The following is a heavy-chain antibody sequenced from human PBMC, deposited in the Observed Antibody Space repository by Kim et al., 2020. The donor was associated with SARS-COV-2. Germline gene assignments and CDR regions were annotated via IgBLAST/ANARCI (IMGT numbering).Heavy chain of an antibody. D-gene: IGHD2-21*02. CDR1: GGTFSSYA. Sequence: SVKVSCKASGGTFSSYAISWVRQAPGQGLEWMGGIIPIFGTANYAQKFQGRVTITADESTSTAYMELSSLRSEDTAVYYCARWGLCGGDYYDAFDIWGQGTMVTVSS. CDR2: IIPIFGTA. J-gene: IGHJ3*02. CDR3: ARWGLCGGDYYDAFDI. V-gene: IGHV1-69*13.